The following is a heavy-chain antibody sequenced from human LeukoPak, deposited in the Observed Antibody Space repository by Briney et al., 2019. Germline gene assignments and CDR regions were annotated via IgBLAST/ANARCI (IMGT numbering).Heavy chain of an antibody. CDR2: INHSGGT. CDR3: AREDPQTTVPEGMDV. CDR1: GGSFSDYS. J-gene: IGHJ6*02. V-gene: IGHV4-34*01. Sequence: PSETLSLTCAVYGGSFSDYSWSWIRQPPGKGLEWIGEINHSGGTNNNPSLKSRVTISVDTSKNQFSLQLRSVTAADTAVYYCAREDPQTTVPEGMDVWGQGTTVTVSS. D-gene: IGHD4-17*01.